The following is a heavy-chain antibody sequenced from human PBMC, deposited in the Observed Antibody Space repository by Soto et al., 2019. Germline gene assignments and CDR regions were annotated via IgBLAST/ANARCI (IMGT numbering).Heavy chain of an antibody. Sequence: EVQLLESGGGLAQPGGSLRLSCAASGFTFSSYPMSWVRQAPGQGLEWVSGIVASGGITYYADSVKGRFTISRDNSKNRLDLQMNSLRAEDTAVYYCAKNSAATIRVGYDYWGQGTLVTVSS. V-gene: IGHV3-23*01. D-gene: IGHD5-12*01. J-gene: IGHJ4*02. CDR1: GFTFSSYP. CDR3: AKNSAATIRVGYDY. CDR2: IVASGGIT.